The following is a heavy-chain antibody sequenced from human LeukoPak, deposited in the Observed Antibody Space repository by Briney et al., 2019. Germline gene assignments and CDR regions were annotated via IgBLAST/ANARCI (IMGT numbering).Heavy chain of an antibody. D-gene: IGHD1-26*01. J-gene: IGHJ4*02. Sequence: GGSLRLSCAASGFTFSSYGMSWVRQAPGEGLEWVSAISGSGGSTYYADSVKGRFTISRDNSKNTLYLQMNSLRAEDTAVYYCATIVGAWFDYWGQGTLVTVSS. CDR3: ATIVGAWFDY. V-gene: IGHV3-23*01. CDR2: ISGSGGST. CDR1: GFTFSSYG.